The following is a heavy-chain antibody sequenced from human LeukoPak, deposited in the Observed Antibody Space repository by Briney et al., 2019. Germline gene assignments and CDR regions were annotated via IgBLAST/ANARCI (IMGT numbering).Heavy chain of an antibody. Sequence: GESLKISCKGSGYSFTSYWIGWVRQMPGKGLEWMGIIYPGDSDTRYSPSFQGQVTISADKSISTAYLQWSSLKASDTAMYYCARRWDLGYCSSTSCGWFDPWGQGTLVTVSS. V-gene: IGHV5-51*01. CDR1: GYSFTSYW. CDR2: IYPGDSDT. J-gene: IGHJ5*02. CDR3: ARRWDLGYCSSTSCGWFDP. D-gene: IGHD2-2*01.